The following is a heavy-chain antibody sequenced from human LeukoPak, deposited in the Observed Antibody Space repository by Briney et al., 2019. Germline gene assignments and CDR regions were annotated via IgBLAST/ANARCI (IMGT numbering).Heavy chain of an antibody. D-gene: IGHD2-21*02. CDR2: INPNSGGT. CDR1: GYTFTGYY. J-gene: IGHJ6*02. Sequence: ASVKVSCKASGYTFTGYYMHWVRQAPGQGLEWMGWINPNSGGTNYAQKFQGRVTMTRDTSISTAYMELSRLRSDDTAVYYCARPHIVVVTATNHYYYGMDVWGQGTTVTVSS. V-gene: IGHV1-2*02. CDR3: ARPHIVVVTATNHYYYGMDV.